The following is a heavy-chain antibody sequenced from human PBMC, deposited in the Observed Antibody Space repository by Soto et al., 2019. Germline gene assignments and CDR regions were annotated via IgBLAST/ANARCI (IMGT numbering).Heavy chain of an antibody. CDR1: GFTFSSYA. Sequence: GGSLRLSCAASGFTFSSYAMHWVRQAPGKGLEWVAVISYDGSNKYYADSVKGRFTISRDNSKNTLYLQMNSLRAEDTAVYYCARAPYYDILTGYYNVGPSWFDPWGQGTLVTVSS. J-gene: IGHJ5*02. V-gene: IGHV3-30-3*01. CDR3: ARAPYYDILTGYYNVGPSWFDP. CDR2: ISYDGSNK. D-gene: IGHD3-9*01.